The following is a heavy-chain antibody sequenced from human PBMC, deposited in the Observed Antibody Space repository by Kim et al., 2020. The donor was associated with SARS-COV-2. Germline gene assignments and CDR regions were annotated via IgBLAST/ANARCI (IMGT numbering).Heavy chain of an antibody. D-gene: IGHD3-9*01. CDR2: VNSDGSTT. CDR3: VRLNPRYYFDY. J-gene: IGHJ4*02. V-gene: IGHV3-74*01. CDR1: GFTFNSYW. Sequence: GGSLRLSCVASGFTFNSYWMHWVRQAPGKGLVWVSHVNSDGSTTRYADSVEGRFTISRDNAKNTLQLQMNNLRAEDTAVYYCVRLNPRYYFDYWGQGPRGRVSS.